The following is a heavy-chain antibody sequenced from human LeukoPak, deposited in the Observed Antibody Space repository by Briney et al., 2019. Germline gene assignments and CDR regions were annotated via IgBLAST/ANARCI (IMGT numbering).Heavy chain of an antibody. V-gene: IGHV1-2*02. J-gene: IGHJ3*02. CDR1: GYTFTGYY. CDR2: INPNSGGT. Sequence: ASVKVSCKASGYTFTGYYMHWVRQAPGQGLERMGWINPNSGGTNYAQKFQGRVTMTRDTSISTAYMELSRLRSDDTAVYYCARDFVDYYDSSGSGGGAFDIWGQGTMVTVSS. D-gene: IGHD3-22*01. CDR3: ARDFVDYYDSSGSGGGAFDI.